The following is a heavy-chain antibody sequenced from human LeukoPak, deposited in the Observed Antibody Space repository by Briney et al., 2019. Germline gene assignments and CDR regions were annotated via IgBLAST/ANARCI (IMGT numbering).Heavy chain of an antibody. J-gene: IGHJ5*01. D-gene: IGHD6-13*01. CDR2: ISGSGGST. CDR1: GFTFSSYA. CDR3: EKVCAAAADNSFDD. V-gene: IGHV3-23*01. Sequence: PGGSLRLSCAASGFTFSSYAMSWVRQAPGKGLEGVSAISGSGGSTYYADSVKGGFTISRENSKNTLYLQMNRLTVNETAVYFYEKVCAAAADNSFDDWSQGALVAVFS.